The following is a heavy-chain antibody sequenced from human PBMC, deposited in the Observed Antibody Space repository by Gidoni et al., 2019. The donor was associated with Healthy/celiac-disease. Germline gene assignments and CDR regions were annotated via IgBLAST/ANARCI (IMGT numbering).Heavy chain of an antibody. V-gene: IGHV1-69*04. CDR1: GGTFISYA. D-gene: IGHD1-1*01. CDR3: ARDGKNATVP. CDR2: IIPILGIA. Sequence: VQLVQSGAAVQQPGSSVKVSCNASGGTFISYAISWVRQAPGQELEWMGRIIPILGIANYAQKCKGRVTITADKSTSTADMELSSRRSEETAVYYWARDGKNATVPWGQGTLVTVSS. J-gene: IGHJ5*02.